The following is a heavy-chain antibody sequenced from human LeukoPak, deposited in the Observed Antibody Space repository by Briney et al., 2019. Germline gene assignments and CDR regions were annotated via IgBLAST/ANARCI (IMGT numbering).Heavy chain of an antibody. Sequence: PGGSLRLSCAASGFTFSSYAMSWVRQAPGKGLVWVSRINSDGSSTSYADSVKGRFTISRDNAKNSLYLQMNSLRPEDTALYYCAKDNPYYYDSSGYYAAGYFDLWGRGTLVTVSS. CDR2: INSDGSST. CDR3: AKDNPYYYDSSGYYAAGYFDL. J-gene: IGHJ2*01. V-gene: IGHV3-74*01. CDR1: GFTFSSYA. D-gene: IGHD3-22*01.